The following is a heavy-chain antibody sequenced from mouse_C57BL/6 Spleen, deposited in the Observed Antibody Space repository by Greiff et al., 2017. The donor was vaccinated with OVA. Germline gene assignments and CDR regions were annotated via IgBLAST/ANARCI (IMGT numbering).Heavy chain of an antibody. Sequence: QVQLKESGPELVKPGASVKISCKASGYAFSSSWMNWVKQRPGKGLEWIGRIYPGDGDTNYNGKFKGKATLTADKSSSTAYMQLSSLTSEDSAVYFCASPRVANDWYFDVWGTGTTVTVSS. D-gene: IGHD1-1*02. CDR3: ASPRVANDWYFDV. J-gene: IGHJ1*03. CDR1: GYAFSSSW. V-gene: IGHV1-82*01. CDR2: IYPGDGDT.